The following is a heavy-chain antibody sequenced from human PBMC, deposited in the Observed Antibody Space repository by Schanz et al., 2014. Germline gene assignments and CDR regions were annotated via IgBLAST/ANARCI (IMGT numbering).Heavy chain of an antibody. J-gene: IGHJ6*02. CDR1: GGSLSGHY. CDR2: INPNEGI. D-gene: IGHD3-3*01. CDR3: AREMGRRFFDYNYGMDV. V-gene: IGHV4-34*01. Sequence: QVQLQQWGAGVLKPSETLSLTCVVSGGSLSGHYWSWIRQSPGKGLEWIGEINPNEGIHHNPSLKSRVAISVDRSKTQFSLKMSHLTAADTATYYCAREMGRRFFDYNYGMDVWGQGTSVTVS.